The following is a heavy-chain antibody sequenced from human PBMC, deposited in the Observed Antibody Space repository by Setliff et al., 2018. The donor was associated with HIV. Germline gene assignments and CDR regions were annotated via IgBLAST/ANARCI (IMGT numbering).Heavy chain of an antibody. CDR1: GYTLSELS. CDR2: FDPADGET. CDR3: ATGLSSTDPSSNS. J-gene: IGHJ4*02. V-gene: IGHV1-24*01. Sequence: ASVKVSCKVSGYTLSELSMHWVRQAPGKGLEWMGGFDPADGETIYAQQFQGRVTMTEDTSTDTAYMELSSLRSDDTAVYYCATGLSSTDPSSNSWGQGTPVTVSS. D-gene: IGHD1-1*01.